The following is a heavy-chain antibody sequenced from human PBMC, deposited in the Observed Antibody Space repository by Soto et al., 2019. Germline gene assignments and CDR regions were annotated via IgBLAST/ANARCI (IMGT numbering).Heavy chain of an antibody. D-gene: IGHD1-1*01. Sequence: SETLSLTCTVSGASISGYYWSWIRKSAGKGLEWIGRIYATGTTDYNPSLKSRVMMSVDTSKKQFSLKLRSVTAADTAVYYCVRDGTKTLRDWFEPWGQRISVTVS. CDR3: VRDGTKTLRDWFEP. V-gene: IGHV4-4*07. CDR2: IYATGTT. J-gene: IGHJ5*02. CDR1: GASISGYY.